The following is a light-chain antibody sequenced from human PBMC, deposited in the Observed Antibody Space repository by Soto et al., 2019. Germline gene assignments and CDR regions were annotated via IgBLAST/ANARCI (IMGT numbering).Light chain of an antibody. J-gene: IGLJ3*02. V-gene: IGLV2-8*01. Sequence: QSALTQPPSASGSPGQSVTISCTGTSSDVGGYNYVSWYQQHPGKAPKLMIYEVSKRPSGVPDRFSGSKSGNTASLTVSGLQAEDDADYYCSSYAGSNNMGFGGGTKLTGL. CDR1: SSDVGGYNY. CDR3: SSYAGSNNMG. CDR2: EVS.